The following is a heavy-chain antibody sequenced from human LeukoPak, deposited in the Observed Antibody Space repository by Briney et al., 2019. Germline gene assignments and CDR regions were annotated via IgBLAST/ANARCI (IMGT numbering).Heavy chain of an antibody. CDR2: IYYSGST. V-gene: IGHV4-59*01. Sequence: PSETLSLTCTVSGGSISSYYWSWIRQPPGKGLEWIGYIYYSGSTNYNPSLKSRVTISVDTSKNQFSLKLSSVTAADTAVYYCATGRNDVVRGIDYWGQGTLVTVSS. CDR3: ATGRNDVVRGIDY. CDR1: GGSISSYY. D-gene: IGHD1-1*01. J-gene: IGHJ4*02.